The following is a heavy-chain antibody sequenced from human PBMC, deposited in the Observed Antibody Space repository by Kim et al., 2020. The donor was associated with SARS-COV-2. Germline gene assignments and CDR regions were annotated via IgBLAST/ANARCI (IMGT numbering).Heavy chain of an antibody. V-gene: IGHV3-48*01. J-gene: IGHJ5*02. Sequence: GGSLRLSCAASGFTFSNYNMIWVRQAPGKGLEWLSFITGSGSTIYYADSVKGRFTISRDNARNSVSLQMDSLRAEDTAIYYCARVTSYDSGKGFDPWGQGTLVTVSS. CDR3: ARVTSYDSGKGFDP. D-gene: IGHD3-10*01. CDR2: ITGSGSTI. CDR1: GFTFSNYN.